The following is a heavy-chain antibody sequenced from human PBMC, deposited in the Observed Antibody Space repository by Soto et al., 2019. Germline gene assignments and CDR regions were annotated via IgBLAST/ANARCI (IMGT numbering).Heavy chain of an antibody. J-gene: IGHJ2*01. V-gene: IGHV4-30-2*01. Sequence: QLQLQESGSGLVKPSQTLSLTCAVSGGSISSGGYSWSWIRQPPGKGLEWIGYIYHSGSTCYNPSLKIRVTISVDRSKNQFSLKLSSVTAADTAVYYCARSITTVVTRLRYFDLWGRGTLVTVSS. CDR2: IYHSGST. CDR3: ARSITTVVTRLRYFDL. D-gene: IGHD4-17*01. CDR1: GGSISSGGYS.